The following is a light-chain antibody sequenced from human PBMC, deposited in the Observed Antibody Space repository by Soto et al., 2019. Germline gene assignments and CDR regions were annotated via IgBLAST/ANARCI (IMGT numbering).Light chain of an antibody. Sequence: DIVLTQSPATVSLSPGERATLSCRASQSVSTYLAWYQQKPGQAPRLLIYDASNRATGIPARFSGSGSGTDFTLTISSLEPEDFAVYYCQQRTNWPRTFGPGTKVEIK. J-gene: IGKJ1*01. V-gene: IGKV3-11*01. CDR1: QSVSTY. CDR2: DAS. CDR3: QQRTNWPRT.